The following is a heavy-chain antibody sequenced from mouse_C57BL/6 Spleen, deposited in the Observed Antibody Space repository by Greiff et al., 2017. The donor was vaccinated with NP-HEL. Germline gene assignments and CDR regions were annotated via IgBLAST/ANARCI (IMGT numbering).Heavy chain of an antibody. CDR3: ARPLLLRLHAMDY. V-gene: IGHV1-59*01. Sequence: QVQLKQPGAELVRPGTSVKLSCKASGYTFTSYWMHWVKQRPGQGLEWIGVIDPSDSYTNYNQKFKGKATLTVDTSSSTAYMQLSSLTSEDSAVYYCARPLLLRLHAMDYWGQGTSVTVSS. D-gene: IGHD1-2*01. CDR1: GYTFTSYW. CDR2: IDPSDSYT. J-gene: IGHJ4*01.